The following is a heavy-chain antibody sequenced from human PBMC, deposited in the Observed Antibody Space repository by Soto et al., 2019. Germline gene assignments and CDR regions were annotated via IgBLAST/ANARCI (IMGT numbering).Heavy chain of an antibody. J-gene: IGHJ4*02. CDR3: AGERLSNIFDY. CDR2: IYYSGST. V-gene: IGHV4-30-4*01. D-gene: IGHD3-16*01. CDR1: GGSISSGDYS. Sequence: SETLCLTCTVSGGSISSGDYSWSWVRQPPGKGLEWIGDIYYSGSTYYNPSLKSRVTISVDTSKNQFSLKLSSVTAADTAVFYCAGERLSNIFDYWGQGTLVTVSS.